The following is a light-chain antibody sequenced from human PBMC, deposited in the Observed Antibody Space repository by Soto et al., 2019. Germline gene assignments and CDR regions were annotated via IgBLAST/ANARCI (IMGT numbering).Light chain of an antibody. Sequence: EIVFTQSPATLSLSPGERATLSCRASPSVSSYLAWYQQKPGQAPRLLIYDASNRATGIPARFSGSGSATDFTLTISXLEPEDFAVYYCQQRSNWHTFGPGTKVDIK. CDR1: PSVSSY. CDR2: DAS. V-gene: IGKV3-11*01. J-gene: IGKJ3*01. CDR3: QQRSNWHT.